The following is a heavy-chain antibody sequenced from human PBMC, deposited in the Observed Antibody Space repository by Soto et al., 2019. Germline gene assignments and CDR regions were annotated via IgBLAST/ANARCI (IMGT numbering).Heavy chain of an antibody. J-gene: IGHJ4*02. CDR3: AKGVLAVAGTGFHDY. V-gene: IGHV3-30*18. Sequence: QVQLVESGGGVVQPGRSLRLSCAASGFTFSSYGMHWVRQAPGKGLEWVAVISYDGSNKYYADSVKGRFTISRDNSKNTLYLQMNSLRAEDTAVYYCAKGVLAVAGTGFHDYWGQGALVTVSS. CDR2: ISYDGSNK. CDR1: GFTFSSYG. D-gene: IGHD6-19*01.